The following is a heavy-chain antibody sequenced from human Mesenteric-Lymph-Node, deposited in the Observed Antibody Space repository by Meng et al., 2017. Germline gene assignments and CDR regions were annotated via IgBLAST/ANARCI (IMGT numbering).Heavy chain of an antibody. CDR3: ARDRGWTLDY. CDR1: GDSVSSNAAA. Sequence: QVTLQQSGPGLVKPSQTLSLTCALSGDSVSSNAAAWNWFRQSPSRGLEWLGRTYYRSMWYFDYVPSVTGRITVNPDTPNNQFSLHLSSVTPDDTGIYYCARDRGWTLDYWGQGILVTVSS. CDR2: TYYRSMWYF. J-gene: IGHJ4*02. V-gene: IGHV6-1*01. D-gene: IGHD6-19*01.